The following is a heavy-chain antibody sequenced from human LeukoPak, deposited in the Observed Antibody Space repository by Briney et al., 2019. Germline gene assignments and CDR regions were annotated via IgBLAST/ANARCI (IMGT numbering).Heavy chain of an antibody. CDR3: AKVNSDIVVVPAAMDTYYYYGMDV. D-gene: IGHD2-2*01. CDR1: GFTFSSYA. Sequence: PGGSLRLSCAASGFTFSSYAMHWVRQAPGKGLEWVSAISGSGGSTYYADSVKGRFTISRDNSKNTLYLQMNSLRAEDTAVYYCAKVNSDIVVVPAAMDTYYYYGMDVWGQGTTVTVSS. CDR2: ISGSGGST. J-gene: IGHJ6*02. V-gene: IGHV3-23*01.